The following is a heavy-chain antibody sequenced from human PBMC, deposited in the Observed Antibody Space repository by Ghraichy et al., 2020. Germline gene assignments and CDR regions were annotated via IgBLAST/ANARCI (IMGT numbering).Heavy chain of an antibody. CDR3: ARGRISGSSWYLIDY. D-gene: IGHD6-13*01. J-gene: IGHJ4*02. CDR2: INHSGST. V-gene: IGHV4-34*01. CDR1: GGSFSGYY. Sequence: SETLSLTCAVYGGSFSGYYRNWIRQPPGKGLEWIGEINHSGSTNYNPSLKSRVTISVDTSKNQFSLQLSSVTAADTAVYYCARGRISGSSWYLIDYWGQGTLVTVSS.